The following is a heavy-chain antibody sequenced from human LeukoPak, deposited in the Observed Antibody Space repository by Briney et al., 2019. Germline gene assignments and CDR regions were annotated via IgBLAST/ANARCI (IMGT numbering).Heavy chain of an antibody. J-gene: IGHJ4*02. Sequence: GGALRLSCAGSGLTFSSYAMSWVRQAPGKGVEGVGAISGSGGSTYYADCVKGRFTISRDNSKNTLYLQMNSLSAEDTAVYYCAKDLGSCSGGSCALNYFDYWGQGTLVTVSS. CDR3: AKDLGSCSGGSCALNYFDY. V-gene: IGHV3-23*01. D-gene: IGHD2-15*01. CDR2: ISGSGGST. CDR1: GLTFSSYA.